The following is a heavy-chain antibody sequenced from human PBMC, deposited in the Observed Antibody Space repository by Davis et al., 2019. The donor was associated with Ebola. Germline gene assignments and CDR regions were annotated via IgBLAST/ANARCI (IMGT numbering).Heavy chain of an antibody. Sequence: ASVKVSCKASGYIFTRYGISWVRQAPGQGLEWMGWISAANGDTKYAQSVQGRVTMTTDTSTSTAYMELRSLRSDDTAVYYCARDNGGSSPHYYYYYYGMDVWGQGTTVTVSS. CDR1: GYIFTRYG. J-gene: IGHJ6*02. V-gene: IGHV1-18*01. D-gene: IGHD6-6*01. CDR2: ISAANGDT. CDR3: ARDNGGSSPHYYYYYYGMDV.